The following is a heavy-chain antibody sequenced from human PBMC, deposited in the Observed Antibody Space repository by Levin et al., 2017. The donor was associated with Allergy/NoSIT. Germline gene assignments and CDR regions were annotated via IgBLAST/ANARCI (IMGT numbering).Heavy chain of an antibody. CDR2: IVPKSNGGTE. J-gene: IGHJ6*02. CDR3: YGSRRSSGVDV. V-gene: IGHV3-15*07. D-gene: IGHD3-10*01. CDR1: GFTFSNAY. Sequence: ETLSLTCAASGFTFSNAYMHWVRQAPGKGLEWVGRIVPKSNGGTEDYAVPVNGRFSISRNDSKTTLYLQLGSLKTDDTAVYYCYGSRRSSGVDVWGQGTTVTVSS.